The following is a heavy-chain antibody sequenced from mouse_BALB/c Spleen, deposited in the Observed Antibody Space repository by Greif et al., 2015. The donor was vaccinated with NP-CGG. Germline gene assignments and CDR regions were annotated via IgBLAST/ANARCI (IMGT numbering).Heavy chain of an antibody. CDR2: ISNGGGST. J-gene: IGHJ2*01. V-gene: IGHV5-12-2*01. Sequence: EVQVVESGGGLVQPGGSLKLSCAASGFTFSSYTMSWVRQTPEKRLEWVAYISNGGGSTYYPDTVKGRFTISRDNAKNTLYLQMSSLKSEDTAMYYCARSYGNYYFDYWGQGTTLTVSS. D-gene: IGHD2-1*01. CDR3: ARSYGNYYFDY. CDR1: GFTFSSYT.